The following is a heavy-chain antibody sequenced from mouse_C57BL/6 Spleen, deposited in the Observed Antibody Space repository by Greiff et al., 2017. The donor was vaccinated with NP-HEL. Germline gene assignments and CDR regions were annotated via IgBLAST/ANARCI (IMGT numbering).Heavy chain of an antibody. J-gene: IGHJ4*01. Sequence: QVQLQQSGPGLVAPSQSLSITCTVSGFSLTSYAISWVRQPPGKGLEWLGVIWTGGGTNYNSALKSRLSISTDNSKSQVFLKMNSLQTDDTARYYCARGIFSYYGSSYYAMDYWGQGTSVTVSS. CDR1: GFSLTSYA. V-gene: IGHV2-9-1*01. D-gene: IGHD1-1*01. CDR3: ARGIFSYYGSSYYAMDY. CDR2: IWTGGGT.